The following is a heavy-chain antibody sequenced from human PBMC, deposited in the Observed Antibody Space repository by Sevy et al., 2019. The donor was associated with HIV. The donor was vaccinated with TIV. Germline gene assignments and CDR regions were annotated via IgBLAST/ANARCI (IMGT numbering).Heavy chain of an antibody. D-gene: IGHD1-26*01. CDR2: ISSNGDNA. J-gene: IGHJ4*02. Sequence: GESLKISCAASGFTFRTYAFHWVRQTPGRGLEWIGLISSNGDNAFYANSVRDRFTISRDNSMNTLYLQMTSLTPDDTAVYYCARGPEWELTSFLSHWGQGTLVTVSS. CDR1: GFTFRTYA. V-gene: IGHV3-30-3*01. CDR3: ARGPEWELTSFLSH.